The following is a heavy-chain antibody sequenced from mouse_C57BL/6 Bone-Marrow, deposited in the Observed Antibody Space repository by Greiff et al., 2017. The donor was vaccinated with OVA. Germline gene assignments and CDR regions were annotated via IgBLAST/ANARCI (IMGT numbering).Heavy chain of an antibody. CDR1: GFTFSDYY. CDR3: ARHEGNYGNFDWYFDV. V-gene: IGHV5-12*01. J-gene: IGHJ1*03. Sequence: EVKLMESGGGLVQPGGSLKLSCAASGFTFSDYYMYWVRQTPEKRLEWVAYISNGGGSTYYPDTVKGRFTISRDNAKNTLYLQMSRLKSEDTAMYYCARHEGNYGNFDWYFDVWGTGTTVTVSS. CDR2: ISNGGGST. D-gene: IGHD2-1*01.